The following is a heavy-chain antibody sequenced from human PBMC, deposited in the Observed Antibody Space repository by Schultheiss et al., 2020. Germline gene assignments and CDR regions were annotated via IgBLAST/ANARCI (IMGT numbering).Heavy chain of an antibody. D-gene: IGHD3-22*01. Sequence: GGSLRLSCAASGFTFGSYGMHWVRQAPGKGLEWVAVISYDGSNKYYADSVKGRFTISRDNSKNTLYLQMNSLRAEDTAVYYCARDYLYYYDSSGPGYGMDVWGQGTTVTVSS. CDR2: ISYDGSNK. CDR1: GFTFGSYG. CDR3: ARDYLYYYDSSGPGYGMDV. J-gene: IGHJ6*02. V-gene: IGHV3-30*19.